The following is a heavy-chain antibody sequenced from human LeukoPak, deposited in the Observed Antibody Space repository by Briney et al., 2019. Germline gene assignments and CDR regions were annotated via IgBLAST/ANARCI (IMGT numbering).Heavy chain of an antibody. D-gene: IGHD2-15*01. V-gene: IGHV3-15*01. CDR3: TTDEYCSGGSCFD. Sequence: GGSLRLSCAASVFTFSNAWMSWVRQAPGKGLEWVVRIKSKTDGGTTDYAAPVKGRFTISRDDSKNTLYLQMNSLKTEDTAVYYCTTDEYCSGGSCFDWGQGTLVTVSS. CDR2: IKSKTDGGTT. J-gene: IGHJ4*02. CDR1: VFTFSNAW.